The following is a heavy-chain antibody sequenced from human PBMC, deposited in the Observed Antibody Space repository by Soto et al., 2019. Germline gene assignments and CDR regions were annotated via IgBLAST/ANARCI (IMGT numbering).Heavy chain of an antibody. D-gene: IGHD3-22*01. CDR2: IYYSGST. CDR3: ARFWGTYYDSSGYPNYGMDV. J-gene: IGHJ6*02. CDR1: GGSISSGGYY. V-gene: IGHV4-31*03. Sequence: SETLSLTCTVSGGSISSGGYYWSWILQHPGKGLEWIGYIYYSGSTYYNPSLKSRVTISVDTSKNQFSLKLNSVTAADTAVYYCARFWGTYYDSSGYPNYGMDVWGQGTTVTVSS.